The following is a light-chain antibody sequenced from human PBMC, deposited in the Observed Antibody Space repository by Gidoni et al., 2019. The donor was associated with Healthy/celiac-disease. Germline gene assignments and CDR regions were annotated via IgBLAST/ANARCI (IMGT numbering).Light chain of an antibody. J-gene: IGKJ1*01. CDR1: QDISNY. CDR2: DAS. Sequence: DIQMTQSPSSLSASVGDRVTITCQASQDISNYLNWYQQKPGKAPKFLIYDASNLETGVPSRFSGSGSGTDFTFTISSLQPEYIATYYCQQYDNLLWTFGQGTKVEIK. V-gene: IGKV1-33*01. CDR3: QQYDNLLWT.